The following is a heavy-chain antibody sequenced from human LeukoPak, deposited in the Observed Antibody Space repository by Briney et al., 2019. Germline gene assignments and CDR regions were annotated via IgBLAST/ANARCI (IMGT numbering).Heavy chain of an antibody. Sequence: SETLSLTCTVSGGSISSGSYYWSWIRQPAGKGLEWIGRIYTSGSTNYNPSLKSRVTISVDTSKNQFSLKLSSVTAADTAVYYCARAYYDFWSGYFDYWGQGTLVTVSS. D-gene: IGHD3-3*01. J-gene: IGHJ4*02. CDR3: ARAYYDFWSGYFDY. V-gene: IGHV4-61*02. CDR2: IYTSGST. CDR1: GGSISSGSYY.